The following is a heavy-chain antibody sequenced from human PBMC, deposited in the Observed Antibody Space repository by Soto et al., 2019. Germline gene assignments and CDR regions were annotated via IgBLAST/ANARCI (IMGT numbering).Heavy chain of an antibody. Sequence: SSETLSLTCTVSGGFLIPNYWSWIRQPPGKGLEWIGYIYYGGTTTNNPSLNSRVAISIDTSKNQFSLTLRSVTAADTAVYYCARVPDYWGQGTLVTVS. CDR3: ARVPDY. CDR1: GGFLIPNY. J-gene: IGHJ4*02. CDR2: IYYGGTT. V-gene: IGHV4-59*08.